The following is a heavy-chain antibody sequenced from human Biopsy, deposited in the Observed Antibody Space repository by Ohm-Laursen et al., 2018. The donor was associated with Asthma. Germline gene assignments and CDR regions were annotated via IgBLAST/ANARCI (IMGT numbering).Heavy chain of an antibody. D-gene: IGHD6-19*01. J-gene: IGHJ6*02. V-gene: IGHV1-69*13. Sequence: GASVKVSCKDPGGTLSNFAISWVRQAPGQGLEWLGGIMTVFGTTNYAQKFQGRVTITADESTSTAYMEVTSLRSEDTAIYYCARCQVGYSSGWSLLLKKIYYSGMDVWGQGTAVTVSS. CDR1: GGTLSNFA. CDR3: ARCQVGYSSGWSLLLKKIYYSGMDV. CDR2: IMTVFGTT.